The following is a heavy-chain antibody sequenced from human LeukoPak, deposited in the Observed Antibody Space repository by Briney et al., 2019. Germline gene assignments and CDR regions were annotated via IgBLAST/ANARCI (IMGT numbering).Heavy chain of an antibody. CDR2: IKQDGSEK. D-gene: IGHD1-20*01. CDR1: RFTFSSYW. CDR3: ARGSNWNGADY. J-gene: IGHJ4*02. Sequence: PSGGSLRLSCVASRFTFSSYWMSWVRQAPGKGLEWVANIKQDGSEKHYVDSVKGRFTISRDNAKNSLYLQMNSLRAEDTAVYYCARGSNWNGADYWGQGTLVTVSS. V-gene: IGHV3-7*01.